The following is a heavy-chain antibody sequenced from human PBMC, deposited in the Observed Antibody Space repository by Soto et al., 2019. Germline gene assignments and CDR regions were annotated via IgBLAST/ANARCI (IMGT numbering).Heavy chain of an antibody. CDR1: GYGFTTYG. CDR2: ISAHNGNT. J-gene: IGHJ4*02. Sequence: QVHLVQSGAEVKKPGASVKVSCKGSGYGFTTYGITWVRQAPGQGLEWMAWISAHNGNTNYAQKLQGRATVTRDTSTSTAYMEMRSLRSDDTAVYYCARGRYGDYWGQGALVPVSS. D-gene: IGHD1-1*01. V-gene: IGHV1-18*01. CDR3: ARGRYGDY.